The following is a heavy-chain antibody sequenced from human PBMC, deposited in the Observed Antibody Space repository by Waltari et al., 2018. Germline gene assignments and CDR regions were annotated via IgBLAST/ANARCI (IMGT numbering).Heavy chain of an antibody. CDR2: IYSGCST. V-gene: IGHV3-53*01. CDR1: GFTVSSNY. CDR3: ARDRRDYYYYYGMDV. Sequence: EVQLVESGGGLIQPGGSLRLSCAASGFTVSSNYMSWVRQAPGKGLEWVSVIYSGCSTYYADSVKGRFTISRDNSKNTLYLQMNSLRAEDTAVYYCARDRRDYYYYYGMDVWGQGTTVTVSS. J-gene: IGHJ6*02.